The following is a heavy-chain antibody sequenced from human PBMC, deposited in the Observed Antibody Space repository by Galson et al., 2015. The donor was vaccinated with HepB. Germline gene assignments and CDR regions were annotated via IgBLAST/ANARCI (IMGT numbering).Heavy chain of an antibody. CDR1: GFTFDDYA. CDR3: AKDRQWLVSGLFDY. Sequence: SLRLSCAASGFTFDDYAMHWVRQAPGKGLEWVSGISWNSGSIGYADSVKGRFTISRDNAKNSLYLQMNSLRAEDTALYYCAKDRQWLVSGLFDYWGQGTLVTVSS. V-gene: IGHV3-9*01. D-gene: IGHD6-19*01. J-gene: IGHJ4*02. CDR2: ISWNSGSI.